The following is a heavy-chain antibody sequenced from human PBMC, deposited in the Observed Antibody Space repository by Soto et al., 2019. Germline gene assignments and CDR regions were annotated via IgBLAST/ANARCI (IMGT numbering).Heavy chain of an antibody. CDR2: INFDGSST. Sequence: EVQLVEAGGGLVQPGGSLRLSCAASGFTFSNYWMHWVRQVPGEGLVWVSHINFDGSSTSYADSVKGRFTISRDNAKNTVYLQMSSLGAEDTAVYYCIRDYGGVGSTDAFDIWGQGTMVIVSS. J-gene: IGHJ3*02. D-gene: IGHD4-17*01. CDR3: IRDYGGVGSTDAFDI. V-gene: IGHV3-74*01. CDR1: GFTFSNYW.